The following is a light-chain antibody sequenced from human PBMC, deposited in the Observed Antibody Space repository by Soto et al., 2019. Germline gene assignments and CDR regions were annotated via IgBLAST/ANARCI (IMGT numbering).Light chain of an antibody. CDR1: QSISRY. J-gene: IGKJ5*01. CDR3: QQSYSTPPIT. CDR2: AAS. V-gene: IGKV1-39*01. Sequence: DIQMTQSPSSLSASVGDRVTITCRASQSISRYLNWYQHKPGKAPKLLIYAASSLQSGVPSRFSGSGSGSAVTLTISSLQPEDFATYYCQQSYSTPPITFGQGTRLEIK.